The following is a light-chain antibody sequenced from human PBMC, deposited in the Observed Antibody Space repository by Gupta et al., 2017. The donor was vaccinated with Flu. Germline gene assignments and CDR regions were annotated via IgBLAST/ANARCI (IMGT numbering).Light chain of an antibody. CDR2: LNSDGSH. J-gene: IGLJ2*01. Sequence: VKLTCTLSIGHSSYAIAWHQQQPEKGPRYLMKLNSDGSHSKGDGIPDHFSGSSSGAERYLTISSLQAEDEADYYCQTWGTGSVVFGGGTKLTVL. CDR3: QTWGTGSVV. V-gene: IGLV4-69*01. CDR1: IGHSSYA.